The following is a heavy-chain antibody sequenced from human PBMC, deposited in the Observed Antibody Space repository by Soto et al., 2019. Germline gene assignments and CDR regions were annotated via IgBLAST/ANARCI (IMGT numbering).Heavy chain of an antibody. Sequence: QVHLVESGGGVVRPGTSLRVSCSASEFSFNNYAVHWVRQAPGEGLEWVALISSDGNNKYYPDSVRGRFTISRDHSNNTVYLQMHSLRVDDTAVYYGATWNLPLSWNWLQSAAGKFDYWGQGTLVTVSS. V-gene: IGHV3-30-3*01. CDR3: ATWNLPLSWNWLQSAAGKFDY. J-gene: IGHJ4*02. CDR2: ISSDGNNK. CDR1: EFSFNNYA. D-gene: IGHD1-7*01.